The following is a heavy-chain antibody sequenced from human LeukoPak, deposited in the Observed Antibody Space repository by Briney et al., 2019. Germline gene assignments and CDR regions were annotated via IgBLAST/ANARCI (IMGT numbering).Heavy chain of an antibody. CDR1: GFTFSSYA. CDR3: AKENYGDSTGGRFQH. V-gene: IGHV3-23*01. Sequence: GGSLRLSCAASGFTFSSYAMSWVRQAPGKGLEWVSTISGSGGSTYYADSVKGRFTISRVNSKNTLYLQMNSLRAEDTAVYYCAKENYGDSTGGRFQHWGQGTLVTVSS. J-gene: IGHJ1*01. D-gene: IGHD4-17*01. CDR2: ISGSGGST.